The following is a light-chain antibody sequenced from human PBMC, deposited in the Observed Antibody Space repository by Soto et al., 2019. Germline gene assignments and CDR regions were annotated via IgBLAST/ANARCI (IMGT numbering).Light chain of an antibody. CDR3: AAWDDGLNGPV. V-gene: IGLV1-44*01. CDR2: NNN. CDR1: SSNIGSNL. Sequence: QSVLTQPPSASGTPGQRVTISCSGSSSNIGSNLVIWYQQLPGTAPKLLIYNNNQRTLGVHDRFSGSKSGTSAYLAISRIQSEDEADYYCAAWDDGLNGPVFGRGTKVTVL. J-gene: IGLJ2*01.